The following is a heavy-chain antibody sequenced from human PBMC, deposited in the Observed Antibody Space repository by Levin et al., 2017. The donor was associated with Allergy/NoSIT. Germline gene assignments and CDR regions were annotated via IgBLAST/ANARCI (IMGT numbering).Heavy chain of an antibody. Sequence: SVKVSCKASGFTFTSSAVQWVRQARGQRLEWIGWIVVGSGNTNYAQKFQERVTITRDMSTSTAYMELSSLRSEDTDVYYCAASRYYDFWSGYYTGDYWGQGTLVTVSS. CDR2: IVVGSGNT. CDR3: AASRYYDFWSGYYTGDY. V-gene: IGHV1-58*01. J-gene: IGHJ4*02. CDR1: GFTFTSSA. D-gene: IGHD3-3*01.